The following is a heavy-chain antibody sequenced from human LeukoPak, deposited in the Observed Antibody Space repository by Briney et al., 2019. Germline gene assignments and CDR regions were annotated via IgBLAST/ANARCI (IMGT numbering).Heavy chain of an antibody. D-gene: IGHD2-2*01. CDR2: INSDGSST. V-gene: IGHV3-74*01. Sequence: PGGSLRLSCAASGFTFSSYWMHWVRQAPGKGLVWVSRINSDGSSTSYADSVKGRFTISRDNAKNTLYLQMNSLRAEDTAVYYCAREMAHCSSTSCYVEAFDIWGQGTMVTVSS. CDR1: GFTFSSYW. CDR3: AREMAHCSSTSCYVEAFDI. J-gene: IGHJ3*02.